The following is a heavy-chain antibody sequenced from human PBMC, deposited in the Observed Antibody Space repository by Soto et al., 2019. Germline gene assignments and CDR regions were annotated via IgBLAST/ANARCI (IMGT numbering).Heavy chain of an antibody. J-gene: IGHJ4*02. CDR1: GFTFSSYA. CDR3: ARLGESSSWYYFDY. V-gene: IGHV3-30*09. D-gene: IGHD6-13*01. Sequence: PGGSLRLSCAASGFTFSSYAMHWVRQAPGKGLEWVAVISYDGSNKYYADSVKGRFAISRDNSKNTLYLQMNSLRAEDTAVYYCARLGESSSWYYFDYWGQGTLVTVSS. CDR2: ISYDGSNK.